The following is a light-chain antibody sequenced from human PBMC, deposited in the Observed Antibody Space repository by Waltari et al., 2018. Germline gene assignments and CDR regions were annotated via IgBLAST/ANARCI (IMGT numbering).Light chain of an antibody. Sequence: QSALTQPASVSGSPGQSITISCTAVNSNVDILHLVSWYQHHPGRNPNLLIYEISQRPSGLSNRFSGSQSGNTASLTISGLQPEDEADYFCCSFAGYGIYVFGSGTQVSVL. J-gene: IGLJ1*01. CDR2: EIS. CDR1: NSNVDILHL. V-gene: IGLV2-23*02. CDR3: CSFAGYGIYV.